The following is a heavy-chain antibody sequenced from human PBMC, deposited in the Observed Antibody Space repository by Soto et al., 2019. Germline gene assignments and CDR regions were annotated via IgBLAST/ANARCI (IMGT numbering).Heavy chain of an antibody. V-gene: IGHV3-23*01. CDR2: ISGSGDNT. CDR1: KFTFTTYA. Sequence: EVQLLESGGGLVQRGGSLRLSCAASKFTFTTYAMTWVRQAPGKGLEWVSDISGSGDNTYYADSVKGRFTISRDNSKSKLYLQMISLRAEDPAVYYCAKDMVHCTGTRCARYFEKWGRGTLVTVSS. D-gene: IGHD2-8*02. J-gene: IGHJ4*02. CDR3: AKDMVHCTGTRCARYFEK.